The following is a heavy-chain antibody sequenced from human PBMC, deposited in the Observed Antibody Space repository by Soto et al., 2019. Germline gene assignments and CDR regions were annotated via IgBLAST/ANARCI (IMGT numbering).Heavy chain of an antibody. CDR3: ARRSLRYFDY. CDR2: IFYSGST. Sequence: QLQLQESGPGLVKPSETLSLTCTVSGGSISSSSYYWAWIRQPPGKGLEWIGTIFYSGSTNYNPSLNSRVTISMDTSKNQFSLKLNSVTAADTAVYYCARRSLRYFDYWGQGTLVTVSS. V-gene: IGHV4-39*01. CDR1: GGSISSSSYY. J-gene: IGHJ4*02. D-gene: IGHD4-17*01.